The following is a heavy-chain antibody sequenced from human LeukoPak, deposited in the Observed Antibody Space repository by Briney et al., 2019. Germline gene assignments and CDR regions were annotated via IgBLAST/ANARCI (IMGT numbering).Heavy chain of an antibody. D-gene: IGHD3-22*01. CDR3: ARGYDSSAYYPFNY. J-gene: IGHJ4*02. CDR2: VYYSGSA. Sequence: SETLSLTCTVSGDSVTTYYWSWIRQPPGKGLEWLGYVYYSGSATYNPSLKSRVTISVDTSKNQFSLRLSSVTAADTAVYYCARGYDSSAYYPFNYWGQGTLVTVSS. CDR1: GDSVTTYY. V-gene: IGHV4-59*02.